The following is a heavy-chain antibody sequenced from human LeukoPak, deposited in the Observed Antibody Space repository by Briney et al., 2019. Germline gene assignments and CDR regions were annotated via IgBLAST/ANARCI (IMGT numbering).Heavy chain of an antibody. CDR1: GYTFTTYY. CDR2: IHPSGGST. V-gene: IGHV1-46*01. Sequence: ASVKVSCKASGYTFTTYYIHWVRQAPGQGLEWMGIIHPSGGSTRYAEKFQGRVTMTRETSTSTVYMELSSLRSEDTAVYYCARDQVVTAILDFVYWGQGTLVTVSS. D-gene: IGHD2-21*02. CDR3: ARDQVVTAILDFVY. J-gene: IGHJ4*02.